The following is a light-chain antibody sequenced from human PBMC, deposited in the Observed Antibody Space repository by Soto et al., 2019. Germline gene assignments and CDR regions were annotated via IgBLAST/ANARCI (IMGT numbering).Light chain of an antibody. CDR3: QGSRI. Sequence: EFVLTQSPATLSLSPGGRATLSCRATQTVNTVAWYQQKPGQVPRLLIYDASTRAAGIPARFSGSGSGTDFTLTISSLEPEDFAVYYCQGSRIFGRGTRLEIK. V-gene: IGKV3-11*01. CDR2: DAS. CDR1: QTVNTV. J-gene: IGKJ5*01.